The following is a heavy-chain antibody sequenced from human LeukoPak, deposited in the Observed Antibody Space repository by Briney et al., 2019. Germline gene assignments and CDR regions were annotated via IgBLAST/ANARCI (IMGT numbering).Heavy chain of an antibody. V-gene: IGHV3-48*01. CDR3: ARTGYSSTTNDY. Sequence: GGSLRLSCAASGFTFNTYSMNWVRQAPGKGLEWVSYISSRSSTIYYAASVKGRFTISRDNAKNSVYLQMNSLRAEDTAVYYCARTGYSSTTNDYWGQGTLVTVSS. D-gene: IGHD2-2*01. CDR1: GFTFNTYS. CDR2: ISSRSSTI. J-gene: IGHJ4*02.